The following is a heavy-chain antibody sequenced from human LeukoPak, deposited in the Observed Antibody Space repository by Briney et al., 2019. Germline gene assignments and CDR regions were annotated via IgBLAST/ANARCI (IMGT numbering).Heavy chain of an antibody. CDR1: GGSISSGDYY. V-gene: IGHV4-39*01. J-gene: IGHJ4*02. CDR2: FYYSGST. Sequence: SQTLSLTCTVSGGSISSGDYYWGWIRQPPGKGLEWIGSFYYSGSTYYNPSLKSRVTISVDTSKKQFSLKLSSVTAADTAVYYCARHTTKTWDYWGQGTLVTVSS. D-gene: IGHD1-1*01. CDR3: ARHTTKTWDY.